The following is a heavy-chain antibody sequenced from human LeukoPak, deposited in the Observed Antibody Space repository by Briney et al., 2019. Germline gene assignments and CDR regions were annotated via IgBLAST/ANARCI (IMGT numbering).Heavy chain of an antibody. Sequence: GGSLRLSCAASGFTFSSYSMNWVRQAPGKGLEWVSSITGSSSYIYYADSVKGRSTISRDNAKNSLYLQMNSLRAEDTAVYYCARDGNDGDYSYWGQGTLVTVSS. CDR3: ARDGNDGDYSY. CDR1: GFTFSSYS. V-gene: IGHV3-21*01. CDR2: ITGSSSYI. D-gene: IGHD4-17*01. J-gene: IGHJ4*02.